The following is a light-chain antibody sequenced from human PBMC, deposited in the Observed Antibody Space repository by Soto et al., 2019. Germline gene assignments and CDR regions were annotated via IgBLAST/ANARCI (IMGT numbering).Light chain of an antibody. CDR3: QQYGSSPWT. J-gene: IGKJ1*01. CDR1: QGVNRW. Sequence: DIQMTQSPSSVAASVGDRVTLTCRASQGVNRWLAWYQQKPGKAPKVLIYAASSLQSGVPSRFSGSGSGTDFTLTISSLQPEDFAVYYCQQYGSSPWTFGQGTKVDIK. CDR2: AAS. V-gene: IGKV1-12*01.